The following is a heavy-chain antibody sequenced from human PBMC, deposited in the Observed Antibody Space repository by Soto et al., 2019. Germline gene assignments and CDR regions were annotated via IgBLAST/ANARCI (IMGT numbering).Heavy chain of an antibody. CDR1: GYTFSSYD. CDR2: MNPNSGNT. Sequence: ASVKVSCKTSGYTFSSYDINWVLQAPGQGPEWMGWMNPNSGNTGFAQKFQGRVTLTRDTSIRTAYMELSSLRSEDTAVYYCATYCSGGSCYVYWGQGTLVTVSS. CDR3: ATYCSGGSCYVY. V-gene: IGHV1-8*01. J-gene: IGHJ4*02. D-gene: IGHD2-15*01.